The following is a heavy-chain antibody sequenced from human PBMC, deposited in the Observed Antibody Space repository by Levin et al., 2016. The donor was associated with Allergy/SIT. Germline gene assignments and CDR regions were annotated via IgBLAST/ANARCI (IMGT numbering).Heavy chain of an antibody. V-gene: IGHV3-30*18. CDR2: ISYDGSNK. CDR3: AKDLGTYYYDY. J-gene: IGHJ4*02. D-gene: IGHD3-16*01. Sequence: GESLKISCAASGFTFSSYGMHWVRQAPGKGLEWVAVISYDGSNKYYADSVKGRFTISRDNSKNTLYLQMNSLRAEDTAVYYCAKDLGTYYYDYWGQGTLVTVSS. CDR1: GFTFSSYG.